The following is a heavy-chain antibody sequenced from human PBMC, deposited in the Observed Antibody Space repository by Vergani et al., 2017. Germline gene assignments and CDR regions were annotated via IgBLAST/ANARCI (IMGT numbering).Heavy chain of an antibody. Sequence: QVQLVQSGAEVKKPGSSVKVSCKASGGTFSSYTISWVRQAPGQGLEWMGRIIPILGIANYAQKLQGRVTITADKSTSTAYMELSSLRSEDTAVYYCARQGYCSSTSCYGYYYYYGMDVWGQGTTVTVSS. CDR2: IIPILGIA. CDR3: ARQGYCSSTSCYGYYYYYGMDV. V-gene: IGHV1-69*02. D-gene: IGHD2-2*01. J-gene: IGHJ6*02. CDR1: GGTFSSYT.